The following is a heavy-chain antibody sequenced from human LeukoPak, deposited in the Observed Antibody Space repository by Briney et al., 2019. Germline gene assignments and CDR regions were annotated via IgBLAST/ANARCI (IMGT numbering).Heavy chain of an antibody. CDR3: ARVDIVRASDS. J-gene: IGHJ4*02. V-gene: IGHV3-7*01. Sequence: GGSLRLSCAASGFALSSHWMTWVRQVPGRGPEWVANVNRDGSETYYLDSVKGRFTISKDNAKNSLYLQMNSLRAEDTAVYYCARVDIVRASDSWGQGTLVTVSS. CDR2: VNRDGSET. D-gene: IGHD2-8*01. CDR1: GFALSSHW.